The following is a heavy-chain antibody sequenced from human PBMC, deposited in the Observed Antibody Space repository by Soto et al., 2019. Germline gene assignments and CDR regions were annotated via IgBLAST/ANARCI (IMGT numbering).Heavy chain of an antibody. V-gene: IGHV3-23*01. CDR3: AKGYSGYGNYYYGMDV. CDR1: GFTFSSYA. J-gene: IGHJ6*02. Sequence: EVQLLESGGGLVQPGGSLRLSCAASGFTFSSYAMSWVRQAPGKGLEWVSAISGSGGSTYYADSVKGRFTISRDNSKNTLYLQMNSLRAEDTAVYYCAKGYSGYGNYYYGMDVWGQGTTVTVSS. CDR2: ISGSGGST. D-gene: IGHD5-12*01.